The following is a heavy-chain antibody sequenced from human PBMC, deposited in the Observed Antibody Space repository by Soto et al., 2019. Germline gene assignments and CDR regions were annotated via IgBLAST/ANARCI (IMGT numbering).Heavy chain of an antibody. D-gene: IGHD5-18*01. CDR3: AHKGGFGYPES. CDR2: VYWDDDK. V-gene: IGHV2-5*02. Sequence: QITLKESVPMLVKPTQALTLTCTCSGFSLTTSGVGVGWIRQPPGKALEWLALVYWDDDKRYSPSLTNRLTLSRDTSKNQVVLTLTNVDPTDTGTYFCAHKGGFGYPESWGQGIMVTVSS. CDR1: GFSLTTSGVG. J-gene: IGHJ5*02.